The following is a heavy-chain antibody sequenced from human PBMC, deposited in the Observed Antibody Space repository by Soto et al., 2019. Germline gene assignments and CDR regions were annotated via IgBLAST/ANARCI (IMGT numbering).Heavy chain of an antibody. J-gene: IGHJ6*02. D-gene: IGHD2-2*01. CDR3: ARDLIVVVPAAREGDYYYGMDV. V-gene: IGHV1-69*01. Sequence: QVQLVQSGAEVKKPGSSVKVSCKASGGTFSSYAISWVRQAPGQGLEWMGGIIPIFGTANYAQKFQGRVTITADESTSIAYMELSSLRSEDTAVYYCARDLIVVVPAAREGDYYYGMDVWGQGTTVTVSS. CDR1: GGTFSSYA. CDR2: IIPIFGTA.